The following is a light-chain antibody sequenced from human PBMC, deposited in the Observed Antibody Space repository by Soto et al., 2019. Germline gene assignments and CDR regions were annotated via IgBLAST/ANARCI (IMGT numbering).Light chain of an antibody. V-gene: IGKV1-8*01. CDR3: QQYYSHGT. J-gene: IGKJ1*01. Sequence: AIRMTRSPSSFSASTGDRVTITCRASQGISSYLAWYQQKPGKAPKLLIYAASTLQSGVPSRFSGSGSGTDFTLTISCLQSEDFATYYCQQYYSHGTFGQGTKVDIK. CDR2: AAS. CDR1: QGISSY.